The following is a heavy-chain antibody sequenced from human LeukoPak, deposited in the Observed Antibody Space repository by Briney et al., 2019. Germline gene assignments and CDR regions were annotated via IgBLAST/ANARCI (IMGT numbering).Heavy chain of an antibody. V-gene: IGHV3-48*02. CDR3: TRDWGMASISVAYFDF. CDR1: GFSFGTYS. J-gene: IGHJ4*02. D-gene: IGHD3-16*01. Sequence: GGSLRLSCVASGFSFGTYSLNWVRQAPGNGLEWISYISSSNTIYYADSVKGRFTISRDNAKSSLYLQMNSLREEDTAVYYCTRDWGMASISVAYFDFWGQGTLVTVSS. CDR2: ISSSNTI.